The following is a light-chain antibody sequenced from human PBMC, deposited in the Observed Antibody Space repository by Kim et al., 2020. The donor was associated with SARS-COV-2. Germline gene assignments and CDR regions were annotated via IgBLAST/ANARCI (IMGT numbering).Light chain of an antibody. CDR3: SSRDSSGDNVML. V-gene: IGLV3-19*01. CDR1: SLRNYY. J-gene: IGLJ3*02. Sequence: SSELTQDPAVSVALGQTVLITCQGDSLRNYYASWYQQRPGQAPRLFIYGKNSRPSGISDRFSGSTSGNTASLTITATQAEDEADYFCSSRDSSGDNVMLFGGGTQLTVL. CDR2: GKN.